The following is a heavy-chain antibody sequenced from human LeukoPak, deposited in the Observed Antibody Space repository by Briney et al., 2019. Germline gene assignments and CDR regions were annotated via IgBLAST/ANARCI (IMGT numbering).Heavy chain of an antibody. CDR3: AKDKWLLYCLDY. CDR1: GFTFSSYG. D-gene: IGHD3-3*01. V-gene: IGHV3-30*18. CDR2: ISYDGSNK. Sequence: GGSLRLSCAASGFTFSSYGMHWVRQAPGKGLEWVAVISYDGSNKYYADSVKGRFTISRDSSKNTLYLQMNSLRAEDTAVYYCAKDKWLLYCLDYWGQGTLVTVSS. J-gene: IGHJ4*02.